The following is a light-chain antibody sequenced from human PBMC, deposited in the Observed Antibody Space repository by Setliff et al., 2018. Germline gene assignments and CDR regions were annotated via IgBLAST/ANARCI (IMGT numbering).Light chain of an antibody. V-gene: IGLV1-40*01. CDR1: SPDIGAGYS. Sequence: QSVLTQPPSVSGAPGKSVTISCTGTSPDIGAGYSVHWYQQLQGAAPKLPIYGNNKRPSGVSNRVSGSKSGNTASLTISGLQAEGEGDYYCCSYASSSTFVVCGGGTKGTVL. CDR2: GNN. CDR3: CSYASSSTFVV. J-gene: IGLJ2*01.